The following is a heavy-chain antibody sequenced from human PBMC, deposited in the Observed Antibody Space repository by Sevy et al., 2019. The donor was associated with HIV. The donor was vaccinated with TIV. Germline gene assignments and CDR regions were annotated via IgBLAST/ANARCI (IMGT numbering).Heavy chain of an antibody. J-gene: IGHJ4*02. CDR3: AKDQGGYNYAPGY. V-gene: IGHV3-30*18. Sequence: GGSLRLSCAASGFDFNHYGIYWVRQAPGRGLEWVSVISYDGNIQYYADSVKGRFTVSRDNPKNTLYLQMNSLRAEDSAVYYCAKDQGGYNYAPGYWGQGTLVTVSS. CDR2: ISYDGNIQ. D-gene: IGHD5-18*01. CDR1: GFDFNHYG.